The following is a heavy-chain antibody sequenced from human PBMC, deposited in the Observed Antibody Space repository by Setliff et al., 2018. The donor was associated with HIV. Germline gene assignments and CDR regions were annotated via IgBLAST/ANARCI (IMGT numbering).Heavy chain of an antibody. Sequence: SVKVSCKASGFTFISSAMQWVRQARGRRLEWIGWIVVGSGNTNYARKFQERVNITRDMSTSTSYMELANLRSEDTAVYYCAARPGVDSSGHYDYYYMDVWGKGTTVTVSS. CDR1: GFTFISSA. CDR3: AARPGVDSSGHYDYYYMDV. CDR2: IVVGSGNT. D-gene: IGHD3-22*01. J-gene: IGHJ6*03. V-gene: IGHV1-58*02.